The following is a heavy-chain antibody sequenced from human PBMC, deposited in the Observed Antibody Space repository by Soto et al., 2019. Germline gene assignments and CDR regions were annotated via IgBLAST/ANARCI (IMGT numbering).Heavy chain of an antibody. Sequence: PGGSLTLSCAASGFTFSDHYMDWVRQAPGKGLEWVGRIKSKANSYTTEYAASVKGRFTISRDDSKNTAYLQMNSLKTEDTAVYYCTSPTSDFWSGYYTIWDQGTLVTVSS. CDR1: GFTFSDHY. V-gene: IGHV3-72*01. D-gene: IGHD3-3*01. J-gene: IGHJ4*01. CDR2: IKSKANSYTT. CDR3: TSPTSDFWSGYYTI.